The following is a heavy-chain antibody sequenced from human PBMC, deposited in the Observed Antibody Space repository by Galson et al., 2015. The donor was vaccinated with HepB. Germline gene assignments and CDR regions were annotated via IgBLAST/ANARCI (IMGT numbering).Heavy chain of an antibody. J-gene: IGHJ4*02. Sequence: QSGAEVKQSGESLEISCRGSGYTFSNYWIAWVRQMPGRGLEWMGVINSGDSDTRYSPSFQGQVMISVDKSIGTAYLQWGSLRASDSAMYYYDSSGYSDFDYWGQGTLVTVSS. V-gene: IGHV5-51*01. CDR3: DSSGYSDFDY. D-gene: IGHD3-22*01. CDR2: INSGDSDT. CDR1: GYTFSNYW.